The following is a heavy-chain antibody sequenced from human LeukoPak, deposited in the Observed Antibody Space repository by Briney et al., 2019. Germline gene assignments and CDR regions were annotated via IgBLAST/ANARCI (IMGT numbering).Heavy chain of an antibody. V-gene: IGHV5-51*01. CDR3: ARVPDFDY. CDR1: GDSFISYW. Sequence: AEYLLISCKGSGDSFISYWIGWGRQMPREGLEWMGIIYPGDSDTRYSPSFQGQVTISADTSISTASLQRSSLKASDTAMYICARVPDFDYWGQGTLVTVSS. CDR2: IYPGDSDT. J-gene: IGHJ4*02. D-gene: IGHD2-2*01.